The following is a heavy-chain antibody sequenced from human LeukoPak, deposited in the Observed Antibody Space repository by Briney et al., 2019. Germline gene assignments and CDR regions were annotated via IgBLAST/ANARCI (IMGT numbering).Heavy chain of an antibody. CDR3: ARQPLDYYGLDV. V-gene: IGHV5-10-1*01. Sequence: GESLKISCKGSGYSFTSHWISWVRQMPGKGLEWMGRIAPSDSYTNYSPSFQGHVTISADKSINTAYLQWSSLKASDTAMYYCARQPLDYYGLDVWGQGTTVTVSS. CDR1: GYSFTSHW. CDR2: IAPSDSYT. J-gene: IGHJ6*02.